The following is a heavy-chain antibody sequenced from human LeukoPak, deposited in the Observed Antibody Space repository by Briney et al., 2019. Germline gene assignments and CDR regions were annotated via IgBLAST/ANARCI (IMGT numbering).Heavy chain of an antibody. CDR3: TTSGTSWGRHYYGMDV. V-gene: IGHV3-15*01. Sequence: GGSLRLSCAASGFTFSSAWMSWVRQAPGKGLEWVGRIKSKTDGGTTDYAAPVKGRFTISRDDSKNTLYLQMNSLKTEDTAVYYCTTSGTSWGRHYYGMDVWGKGTTVTVSS. CDR1: GFTFSSAW. D-gene: IGHD2-2*01. J-gene: IGHJ6*04. CDR2: IKSKTDGGTT.